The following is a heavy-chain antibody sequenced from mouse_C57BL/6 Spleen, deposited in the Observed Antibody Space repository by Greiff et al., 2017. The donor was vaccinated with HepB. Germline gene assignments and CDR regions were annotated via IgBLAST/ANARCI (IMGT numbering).Heavy chain of an antibody. CDR2: ISYSGST. CDR1: GYSITSYY. CDR3: ARGDYGYGFAY. Sequence: EVQRVESGPGLAKPSQTLSLTCSVTGYSITSYYWNWIRKFPGNKLEYMGYISYSGSTYYNPSLKSRISITRDTSKNQYYLQLNSVTTEDTATYYCARGDYGYGFAYWGQGTLVTVSA. V-gene: IGHV3-8*01. J-gene: IGHJ3*01. D-gene: IGHD2-2*01.